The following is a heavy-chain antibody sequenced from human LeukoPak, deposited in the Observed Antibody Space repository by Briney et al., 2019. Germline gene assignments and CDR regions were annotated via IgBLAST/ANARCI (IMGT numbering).Heavy chain of an antibody. V-gene: IGHV4-61*01. CDR1: GGSISSSSYY. Sequence: PSETLSLTCTVSGGSISSSSYYWSWIRQPPGKGLEWIGYIYYSGSTNYNPSLKSRVTISVDTSKNQFSLKLSSVTAADTAVYYCARGRPSIAARVLENDYWGQGTLVTVSS. CDR3: ARGRPSIAARVLENDY. D-gene: IGHD6-13*01. J-gene: IGHJ4*02. CDR2: IYYSGST.